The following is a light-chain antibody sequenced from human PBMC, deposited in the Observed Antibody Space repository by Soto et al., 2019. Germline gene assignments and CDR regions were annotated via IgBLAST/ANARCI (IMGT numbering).Light chain of an antibody. J-gene: IGKJ1*01. CDR3: QQYNNWPQWT. V-gene: IGKV3-15*01. Sequence: EIVMTQSPAILSLSPGARATLSCMASQSVSSNLAWYQQKPGQAPRLLIYGASTRATGIPARFSGSGSGTEFTLTISSLQSEDFAVYYCQQYNNWPQWTFGQGTKVDIK. CDR2: GAS. CDR1: QSVSSN.